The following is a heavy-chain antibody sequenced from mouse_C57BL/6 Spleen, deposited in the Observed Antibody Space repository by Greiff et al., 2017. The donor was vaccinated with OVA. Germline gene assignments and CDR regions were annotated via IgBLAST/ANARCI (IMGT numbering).Heavy chain of an antibody. J-gene: IGHJ2*01. D-gene: IGHD3-2*02. V-gene: IGHV1-26*01. Sequence: VQLQQSGPELVKPGASVKISCKASGYTFTDYYMNWVKQSHGKSLEWIGDINPNNGGTSYNQKFKGKATLTVDKSSSTAYMELRSLTSEDSAVYYCAREATEYFDYWGQGTTLTVSS. CDR2: INPNNGGT. CDR3: AREATEYFDY. CDR1: GYTFTDYY.